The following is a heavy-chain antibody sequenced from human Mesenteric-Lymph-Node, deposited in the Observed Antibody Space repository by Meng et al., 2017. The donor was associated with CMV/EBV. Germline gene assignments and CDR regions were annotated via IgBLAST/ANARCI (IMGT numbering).Heavy chain of an antibody. CDR2: ISSDGRST. D-gene: IGHD6-6*01. CDR3: TREVSSSSSRCFDY. Sequence: GGSLRLSCAASGFTFSGYWIHWVRQAPGKGLVWVSRISSDGRSTTYADSVKGRFTISRDNAENTLYLQMNSLRAEDTAVYYCTREVSSSSSRCFDYWGQGTLVTVSS. V-gene: IGHV3-74*01. CDR1: GFTFSGYW. J-gene: IGHJ4*02.